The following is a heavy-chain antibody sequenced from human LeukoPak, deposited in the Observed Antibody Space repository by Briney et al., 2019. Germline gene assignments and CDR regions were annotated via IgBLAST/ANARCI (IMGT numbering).Heavy chain of an antibody. J-gene: IGHJ5*02. Sequence: KSSETLSLTCTVSGGSISSYYWSWIRQPPGKGLEWIGYIYYSGSTNYNPSLKSRVTISVDTSKNQFSLKLSSVTAADTAVYYCARGGLYSSGWSNHNWFDPWGQGTLVTVSS. CDR3: ARGGLYSSGWSNHNWFDP. CDR1: GGSISSYY. V-gene: IGHV4-59*08. CDR2: IYYSGST. D-gene: IGHD6-19*01.